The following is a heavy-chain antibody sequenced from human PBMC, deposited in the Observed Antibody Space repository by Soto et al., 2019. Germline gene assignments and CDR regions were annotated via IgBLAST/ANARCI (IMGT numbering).Heavy chain of an antibody. V-gene: IGHV4-61*01. CDR1: GGSVSSGSYY. Sequence: SETLSLTCTVSGGSVSSGSYYWSWIRQPPGKGLEWIGYIYYSGSTNYNPSLKSRVTISVDTSKNQFSLKLSSVTAADTAVYYCARGGVRYCSGGSCYYHWFDPWGQGTLVPISS. J-gene: IGHJ5*02. D-gene: IGHD2-15*01. CDR3: ARGGVRYCSGGSCYYHWFDP. CDR2: IYYSGST.